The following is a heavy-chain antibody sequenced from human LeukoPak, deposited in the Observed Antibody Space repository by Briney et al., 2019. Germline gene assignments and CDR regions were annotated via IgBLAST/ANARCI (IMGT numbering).Heavy chain of an antibody. Sequence: GASVKVSCKASGYTFTSYDINWVRQAPGQGLEWMGWMNPNSGNTGYAQKFQGRVTMTRNTSISTAYMELSSLRSEDTAVYYCASGVTYDFWSGYYTGIRWFDPWGQGTLVTVSS. J-gene: IGHJ5*02. V-gene: IGHV1-8*01. CDR2: MNPNSGNT. CDR1: GYTFTSYD. D-gene: IGHD3-3*01. CDR3: ASGVTYDFWSGYYTGIRWFDP.